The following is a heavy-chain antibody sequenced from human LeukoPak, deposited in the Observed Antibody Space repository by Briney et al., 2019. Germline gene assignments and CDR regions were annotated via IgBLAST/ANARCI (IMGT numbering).Heavy chain of an antibody. D-gene: IGHD6-13*01. V-gene: IGHV3-21*01. CDR3: AGMAHGDY. CDR2: ISSSSSYI. CDR1: GFTFSSYG. Sequence: GGSLRLSCAASGFTFSSYGMNWVRQAPGKGLEWASSISSSSSYIYYADSVKGRFTISRDNAKNSLYLQMNSLRAEDTAVYYCAGMAHGDYWGQGTLVTVSS. J-gene: IGHJ4*02.